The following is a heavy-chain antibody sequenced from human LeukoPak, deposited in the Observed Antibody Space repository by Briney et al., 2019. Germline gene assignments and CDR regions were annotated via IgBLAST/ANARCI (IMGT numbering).Heavy chain of an antibody. D-gene: IGHD3-3*01. CDR3: ARVPARNDFWSGYSSYFDY. J-gene: IGHJ4*02. Sequence: ASVKVSCKASGYTFSSYGFSWVRQAPGQGLEWMGWIRADNGNTNYAQKVQGRVTMTTDTSTSTAYMQLWGLTSDDTAVYYCARVPARNDFWSGYSSYFDYWGQGTLVTVSS. CDR1: GYTFSSYG. V-gene: IGHV1-18*01. CDR2: IRADNGNT.